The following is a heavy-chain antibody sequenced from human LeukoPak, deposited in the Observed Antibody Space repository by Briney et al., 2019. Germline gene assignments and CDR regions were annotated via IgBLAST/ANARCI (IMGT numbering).Heavy chain of an antibody. D-gene: IGHD3-3*01. CDR2: IGGRDDRT. V-gene: IGHV3-23*01. CDR3: AKDPNPFYDFWSGYK. Sequence: GGSLRLSCAASGFTFTGHTMTWLRQAPGKGLEWVSIIGGRDDRTYYADSVKGRYTISRDNSKNILYLQMNSLRAEDTAVYYCAKDPNPFYDFWSGYKWGQGTLVTVSS. CDR1: GFTFTGHT. J-gene: IGHJ4*02.